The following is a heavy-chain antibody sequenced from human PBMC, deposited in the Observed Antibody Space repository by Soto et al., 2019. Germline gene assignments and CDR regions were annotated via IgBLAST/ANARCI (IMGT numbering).Heavy chain of an antibody. CDR3: ARRIAAAGTRYFDY. D-gene: IGHD6-13*01. J-gene: IGHJ4*02. CDR2: IYYSGST. V-gene: IGHV4-39*01. CDR1: GGSISSSSYY. Sequence: QLQLQESGPGLVKPSETLSLTCTVSGGSISSSSYYWGWIRQPPGKGLEWIGSIYYSGSTYYNPSLKSRVTISVDTSKNQFSLKLSSVTAADTAVYYSARRIAAAGTRYFDYWGQGTLVTVSS.